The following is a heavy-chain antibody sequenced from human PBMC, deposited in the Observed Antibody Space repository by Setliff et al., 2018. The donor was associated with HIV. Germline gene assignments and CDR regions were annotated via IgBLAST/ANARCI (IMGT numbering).Heavy chain of an antibody. V-gene: IGHV4-38-2*02. CDR2: IYHSGST. J-gene: IGHJ4*02. CDR3: ARELLRSWDGSENSYKPYYFDY. Sequence: SETLSLTCTVSGYSISSGYYWGWIRQPPGKGLEWIGSIYHSGSTYYNPSLKSRVTISVDTSKNQFSLKLSSVTAADTALYYCARELLRSWDGSENSYKPYYFDYWGQGTLVTVSS. D-gene: IGHD3-10*01. CDR1: GYSISSGYY.